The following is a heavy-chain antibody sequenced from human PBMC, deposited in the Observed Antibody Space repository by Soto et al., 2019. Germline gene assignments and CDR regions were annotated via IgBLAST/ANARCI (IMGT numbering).Heavy chain of an antibody. D-gene: IGHD4-17*01. CDR2: IYPGDFDT. Sequence: PGESLKISCKGSGYSFTSYWIGWVRQMPGKALEWMGIIYPGDFDTRYSPSFQGQVTISADKSISTAYLQWSSLKASDTAMYYCARLPIDYGDYQGGAFDIWGQGAMVTVSS. J-gene: IGHJ3*02. CDR1: GYSFTSYW. V-gene: IGHV5-51*01. CDR3: ARLPIDYGDYQGGAFDI.